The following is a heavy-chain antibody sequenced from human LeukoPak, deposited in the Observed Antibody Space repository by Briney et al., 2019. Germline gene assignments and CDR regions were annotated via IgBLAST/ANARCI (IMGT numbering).Heavy chain of an antibody. D-gene: IGHD3-3*01. J-gene: IGHJ4*02. CDR1: GYTFTSYD. CDR2: MNPNSGNT. CDR3: ARGLYSRITIFGVVTGASTYYFDY. Sequence: ASVRVSCKASGYTFTSYDINWVRQAPGQGLEWMGWMNPNSGNTAYAQKFQGRVTITRNTSISTAYMELSSLRSEDTAVYYCARGLYSRITIFGVVTGASTYYFDYGGQGTLVTVSS. V-gene: IGHV1-8*03.